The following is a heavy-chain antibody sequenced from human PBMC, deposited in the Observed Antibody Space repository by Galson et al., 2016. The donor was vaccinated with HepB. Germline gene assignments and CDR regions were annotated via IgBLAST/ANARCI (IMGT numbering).Heavy chain of an antibody. CDR3: AGGGGFLADV. CDR2: IKQDGSET. Sequence: SLRLSCAASGFSFSSFWMNWVRQAPGRGLEWVANIKQDGSETYYVGSVKGRFTISRDNAKNSVFLQMNSLRPDDAAVYYCAGGGGFLADVWGQGTTVTVSS. CDR1: GFSFSSFW. J-gene: IGHJ6*02. V-gene: IGHV3-7*01.